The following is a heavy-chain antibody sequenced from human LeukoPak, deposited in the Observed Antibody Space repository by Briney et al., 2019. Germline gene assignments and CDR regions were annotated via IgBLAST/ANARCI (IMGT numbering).Heavy chain of an antibody. D-gene: IGHD6-19*01. Sequence: GGSLRLSCVASGFIFTNYVMSWVRQAPGKGLEWVSTINGGGYNTYYADSVKGRFTISRDNSKNTLSLQVNTLRAEDTAVYYCARASGIYGSGWYFDYWGQGTLVTVSS. J-gene: IGHJ4*02. V-gene: IGHV3-23*01. CDR1: GFIFTNYV. CDR2: INGGGYNT. CDR3: ARASGIYGSGWYFDY.